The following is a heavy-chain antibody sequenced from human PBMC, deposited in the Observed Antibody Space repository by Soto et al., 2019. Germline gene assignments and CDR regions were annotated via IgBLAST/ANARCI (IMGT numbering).Heavy chain of an antibody. J-gene: IGHJ5*02. Sequence: QVQLVQSGAEVKKPGASVKVSCKASGYTFTSYGISWVRQAPGQGLEWLGRISAYNGNTNYAQKLQGRVTMTTDTSTSTAYMELRSLRSDDTAVYYCAIDRGYNWNYGWFDPWGQGTLVTVSS. CDR2: ISAYNGNT. CDR1: GYTFTSYG. CDR3: AIDRGYNWNYGWFDP. V-gene: IGHV1-18*01. D-gene: IGHD1-7*01.